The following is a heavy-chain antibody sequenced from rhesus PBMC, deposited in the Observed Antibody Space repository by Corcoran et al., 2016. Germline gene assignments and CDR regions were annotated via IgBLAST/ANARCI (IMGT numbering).Heavy chain of an antibody. CDR2: IYGSSTST. Sequence: QVQLQESGPGVVKPSETLSLTCAVSGGSISDSYRWSWIRQPPGKGLEGIGYIYGSSTSTNHTPPLKSRVTISKDTSKNQFSLRLSSMTAADTAVYYCARGGVWTGYYTVLTNYWGQGVLVTVSS. J-gene: IGHJ4*01. CDR3: ARGGVWTGYYTVLTNY. CDR1: GGSISDSYR. D-gene: IGHD3-3*01. V-gene: IGHV4S10*01.